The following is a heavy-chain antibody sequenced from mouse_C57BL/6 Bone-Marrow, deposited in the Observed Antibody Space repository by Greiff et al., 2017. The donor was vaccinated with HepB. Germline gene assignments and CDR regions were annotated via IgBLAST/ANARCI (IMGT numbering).Heavy chain of an antibody. Sequence: EVQVVESGGDLVKPGGSLKLSCAASGFTFSSYGMSWVRQTPDKRLEWVATISSGGSYTYYPDSVKGRFTISRDNAKNTLYLQMSSLKSEDTAMYYCARRLLLYFDYWGQGTTLTVSS. CDR1: GFTFSSYG. J-gene: IGHJ2*01. V-gene: IGHV5-6*01. CDR3: ARRLLLYFDY. D-gene: IGHD1-1*01. CDR2: ISSGGSYT.